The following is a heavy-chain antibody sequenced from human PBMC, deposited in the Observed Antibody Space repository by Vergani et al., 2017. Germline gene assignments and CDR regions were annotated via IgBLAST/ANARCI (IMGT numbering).Heavy chain of an antibody. Sequence: EVQLAESGGGLVQPGGSLRLSCAASGFSLSRFWMSWVRQAPEKGLEWVAHISPDGSATSYVDSVKGRFTISRDNSKNTLFLQMKTLRADDTAVYYCAKDPGYSSGGYWYFDLWGRGTLVTVSS. J-gene: IGHJ2*01. V-gene: IGHV3-7*03. CDR2: ISPDGSAT. D-gene: IGHD6-19*01. CDR1: GFSLSRFW. CDR3: AKDPGYSSGGYWYFDL.